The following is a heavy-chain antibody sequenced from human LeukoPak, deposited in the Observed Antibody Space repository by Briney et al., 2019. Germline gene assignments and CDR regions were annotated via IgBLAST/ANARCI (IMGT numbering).Heavy chain of an antibody. J-gene: IGHJ4*02. Sequence: GASVKVSFKASGYTFTNYYMHWVRQAPGQGLEWMGLINPTVTSTNYAQKFRGRVTMTRDTSTTTVYMELSSLRSEDTAVYYCAREESGGYFDYWGQGTLVTVSS. V-gene: IGHV1-46*01. CDR1: GYTFTNYY. CDR2: INPTVTST. D-gene: IGHD2-8*02. CDR3: AREESGGYFDY.